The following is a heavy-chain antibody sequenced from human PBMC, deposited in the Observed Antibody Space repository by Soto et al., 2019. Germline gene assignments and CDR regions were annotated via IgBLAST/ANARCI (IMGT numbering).Heavy chain of an antibody. CDR3: AKGDYDRVWFGPPSYYYYGMDV. V-gene: IGHV3-30*18. Sequence: GSLRLSCAASGFTFSSYGMHWVRQAPGKGLEWVAVISYDGSNKYYADSVKGRFTISRDNSKNTLYLQMNSLRAEDTAVYYCAKGDYDRVWFGPPSYYYYGMDVWGQGTTVTVSS. CDR1: GFTFSSYG. CDR2: ISYDGSNK. D-gene: IGHD3-10*01. J-gene: IGHJ6*02.